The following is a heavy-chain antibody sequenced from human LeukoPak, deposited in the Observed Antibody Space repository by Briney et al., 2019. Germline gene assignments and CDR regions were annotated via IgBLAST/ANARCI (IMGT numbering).Heavy chain of an antibody. J-gene: IGHJ6*02. D-gene: IGHD2-2*01. CDR3: ARERNIVVVPAAGYGMDV. V-gene: IGHV4-34*01. CDR1: GGSFSGYY. CDR2: INHSGST. Sequence: PSETLSLTCAVYGGSFSGYYWSWIRQPPGKELEWIGEINHSGSTNYNPSLKSRVTISVDTSKNQFSLKLSSVTAAGTAVYYCARERNIVVVPAAGYGMDVWGQGTTVTVSS.